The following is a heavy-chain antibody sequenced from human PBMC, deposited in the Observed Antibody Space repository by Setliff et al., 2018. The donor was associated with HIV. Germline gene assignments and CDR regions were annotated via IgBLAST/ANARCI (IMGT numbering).Heavy chain of an antibody. CDR2: VYHRGNT. CDR3: ARQKETYYYDSSGYPAYFDY. D-gene: IGHD3-22*01. Sequence: SETLSLTCSVSGYFIRSGYYWGWIRQTPGTGLEWLGSVYHRGNTYYNPSLKSRVSISVDTSKNQLSLKLRSVTAADSAMYYCARQKETYYYDSSGYPAYFDYWGQGTLVTVSS. J-gene: IGHJ4*02. CDR1: GYFIRSGYY. V-gene: IGHV4-38-2*02.